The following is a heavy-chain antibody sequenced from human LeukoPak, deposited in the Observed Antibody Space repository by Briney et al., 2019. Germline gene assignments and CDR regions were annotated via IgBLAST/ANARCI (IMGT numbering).Heavy chain of an antibody. V-gene: IGHV3-53*01. CDR2: MTRGGTT. D-gene: IGHD6-13*01. CDR3: AKPAAGTSYYFDY. J-gene: IGHJ4*02. CDR1: GFSVSSCY. Sequence: GGSLRLSCAASGFSVSSCYMSWVRQAPGKALECVSVMTRGGTTHYADSVKGRFTISRDNSKNTLYLQMNSLRAEDTAVYYCAKPAAGTSYYFDYWGQGTLVTVSS.